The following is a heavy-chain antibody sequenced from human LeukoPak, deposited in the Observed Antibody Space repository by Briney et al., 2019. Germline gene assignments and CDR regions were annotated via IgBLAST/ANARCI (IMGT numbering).Heavy chain of an antibody. CDR1: DDSITMYY. Sequence: SETLSLTCSVSDDSITMYYWTWIRQPPGKGLEWIGYVDHTGSTNFNPSLNGHVSISRDTTNNLFSLRLRSVTAADTAVYYCAREGGSSRYFDYWGQGTLVTVSS. CDR3: AREGGSSRYFDY. V-gene: IGHV4-59*01. J-gene: IGHJ4*02. CDR2: VDHTGST. D-gene: IGHD6-13*01.